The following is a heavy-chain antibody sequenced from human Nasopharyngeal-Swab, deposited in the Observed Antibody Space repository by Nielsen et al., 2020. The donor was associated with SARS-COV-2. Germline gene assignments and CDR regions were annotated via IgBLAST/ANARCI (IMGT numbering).Heavy chain of an antibody. Sequence: SVKVSCKASGFTFTSSAVQWVRQARGQRLEWIGWIVVGSGNTNCAQKFQERVTITRDMSTSTAYMELSSLRSEDTAVYYCAVASSGWYFPQGAFDIWGQGTMVTVSS. D-gene: IGHD6-19*01. CDR1: GFTFTSSA. V-gene: IGHV1-58*01. CDR3: AVASSGWYFPQGAFDI. J-gene: IGHJ3*02. CDR2: IVVGSGNT.